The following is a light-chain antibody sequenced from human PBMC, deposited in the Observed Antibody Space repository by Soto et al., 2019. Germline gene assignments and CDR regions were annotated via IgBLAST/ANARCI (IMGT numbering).Light chain of an antibody. CDR2: DVS. Sequence: QSALTQPASVSGSPGQSIAISCTGTSSDVGGYNSVSWYQQYPGKAPKLMIHDVSNRPSGVSDRFSGSKSGNTASLTISGLQAGDEADYYCSSWTSSSSYVFGSGTKVTVL. V-gene: IGLV2-14*01. CDR1: SSDVGGYNS. CDR3: SSWTSSSSYV. J-gene: IGLJ1*01.